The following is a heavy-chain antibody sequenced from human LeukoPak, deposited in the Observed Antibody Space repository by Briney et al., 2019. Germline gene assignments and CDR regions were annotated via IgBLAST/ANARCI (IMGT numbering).Heavy chain of an antibody. CDR1: GFTVSSNY. CDR2: IYSGGST. CDR3: ARDYRSSWQEYYYYYGMDV. J-gene: IGHJ6*02. Sequence: GGSLRLTCAASGFTVSSNYMSWVRQAPGQGLERVSVIYSGGSTYYADSLKGRFTISRDNSKNTLYLQMNSLRAEDTAVYYCARDYRSSWQEYYYYYGMDVWGQGTTVTVSS. D-gene: IGHD6-13*01. V-gene: IGHV3-66*02.